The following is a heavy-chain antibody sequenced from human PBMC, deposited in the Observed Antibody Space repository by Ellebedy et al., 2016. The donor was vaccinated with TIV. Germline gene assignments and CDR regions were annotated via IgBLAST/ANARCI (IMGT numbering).Heavy chain of an antibody. Sequence: GESLKISCAASGFTVSSNYMSWVRQAPGKGLEWVSVIYSGGSTYYADSVKGRFTISRDNSKNTLYLHMNSLRAEDTAVYYCARSDYYDSSGYSYWGQGTLVTVSS. CDR1: GFTVSSNY. CDR3: ARSDYYDSSGYSY. V-gene: IGHV3-53*01. D-gene: IGHD3-22*01. CDR2: IYSGGST. J-gene: IGHJ4*02.